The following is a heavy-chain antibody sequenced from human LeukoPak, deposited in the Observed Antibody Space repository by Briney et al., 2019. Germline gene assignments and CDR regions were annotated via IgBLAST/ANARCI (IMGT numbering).Heavy chain of an antibody. CDR2: IYYSGST. CDR3: ASRSGSYSGYYYYYMDV. D-gene: IGHD1-26*01. V-gene: IGHV4-59*01. CDR1: GVSISSYY. J-gene: IGHJ6*03. Sequence: PSETLSLTCTVSGVSISSYYWSWIRQPPGKGLEWIGYIYYSGSTNYNPSLKSRVTISVYTSKNQFSLKLSSVTAADTAVYYCASRSGSYSGYYYYYMDVWGKGTTVTVSS.